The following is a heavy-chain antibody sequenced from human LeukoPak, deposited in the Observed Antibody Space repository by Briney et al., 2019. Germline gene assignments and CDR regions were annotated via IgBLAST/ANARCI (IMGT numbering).Heavy chain of an antibody. CDR2: ISSTGGGTT. V-gene: IGHV3-23*01. J-gene: IGHJ4*02. Sequence: GGSLRLSCAASGFTFSSYAMSWVRQAPGKGLEWVSSISSTGGGTTYYAESVKGRFTISRDNSKNRLYLQMTTLRADDTAVYYCAKPRLAAAISFFDYWGQGALVTVSS. D-gene: IGHD5-12*01. CDR1: GFTFSSYA. CDR3: AKPRLAAAISFFDY.